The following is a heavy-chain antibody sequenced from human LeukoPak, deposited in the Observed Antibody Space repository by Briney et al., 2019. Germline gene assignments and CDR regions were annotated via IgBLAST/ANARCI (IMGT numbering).Heavy chain of an antibody. CDR3: ATDLGPVNTYYYDSSGYYNLGY. D-gene: IGHD3-22*01. CDR1: GYTLTELS. J-gene: IGHJ4*02. V-gene: IGHV1-24*01. CDR2: FDPEDGET. Sequence: ASVKVSCKVSGYTLTELSMHWVRQAPGKGLEWMGGFDPEDGETIYAQKFQGRVTMTEDTSTDTAYMELSSLRSEDTAVYYCATDLGPVNTYYYDSSGYYNLGYWGQGTPVTVSS.